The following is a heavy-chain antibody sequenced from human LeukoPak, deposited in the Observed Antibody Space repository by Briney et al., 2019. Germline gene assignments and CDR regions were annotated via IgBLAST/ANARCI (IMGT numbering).Heavy chain of an antibody. J-gene: IGHJ2*01. V-gene: IGHV4-59*01. CDR3: ARGEPSIASTGAPPFGL. CDR1: GGSIKSYY. Sequence: SENLSLTCTVSGGSIKSYYWEWIRQPPGKGLEWIGYNYYSGSTDYNPSLKSRVTLSVDTSKNQFSLRLSSVTAADTAVYYCARGEPSIASTGAPPFGLWGRGTLVTVSS. CDR2: NYYSGST. D-gene: IGHD6-13*01.